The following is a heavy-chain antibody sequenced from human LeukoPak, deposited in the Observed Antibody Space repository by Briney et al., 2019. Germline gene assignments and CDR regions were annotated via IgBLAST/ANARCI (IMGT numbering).Heavy chain of an antibody. CDR3: ARSKGARFRELLNY. CDR2: MNPNSGNT. Sequence: ASVKVSCKASGYTFTSYDINWVRQATGQGLEWMGWMNPNSGNTGYAQKLQGRVTMIRNTSISTAYMELSSLRSEDTALYYCARSKGARFRELLNYWGQGTLVTVSS. V-gene: IGHV1-8*01. D-gene: IGHD3-10*01. CDR1: GYTFTSYD. J-gene: IGHJ4*02.